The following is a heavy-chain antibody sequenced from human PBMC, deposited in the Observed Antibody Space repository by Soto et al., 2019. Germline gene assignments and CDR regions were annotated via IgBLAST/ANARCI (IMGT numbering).Heavy chain of an antibody. V-gene: IGHV4-59*02. CDR3: ARGTKSNAYYYRLDV. D-gene: IGHD2-8*01. CDR1: GDSVSSYY. Sequence: SETLSLTCTVSGDSVSSYYWSWIRQPPGKGLEWIGYIYYGGSTNYNPSLESRVTISVDTSNKQFSLTLTSVTAADTAVYYCARGTKSNAYYYRLDVWGQGTTVTVSS. J-gene: IGHJ6*02. CDR2: IYYGGST.